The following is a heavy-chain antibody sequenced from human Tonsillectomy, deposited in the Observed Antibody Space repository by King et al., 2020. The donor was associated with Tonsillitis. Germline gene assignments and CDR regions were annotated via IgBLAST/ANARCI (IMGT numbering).Heavy chain of an antibody. Sequence: VQLVESGGDLVQPGGSLRLSCTISGFTFSSYTMTWVRQAPGKGLEWVSSISDDGSNTYYADSVEGRFTISRDNGKHTLYLQMNSLRAEDTAAYYCVSPPLPKRGLGWGQGTLVTVSS. CDR2: ISDDGSNT. J-gene: IGHJ4*02. CDR1: GFTFSSYT. V-gene: IGHV3-23*04. D-gene: IGHD2-21*01. CDR3: VSPPLPKRGLG.